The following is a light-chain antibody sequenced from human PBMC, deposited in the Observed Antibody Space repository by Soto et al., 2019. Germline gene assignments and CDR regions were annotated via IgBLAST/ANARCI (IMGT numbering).Light chain of an antibody. CDR3: SSYTSRSTVV. J-gene: IGLJ2*01. V-gene: IGLV2-18*02. CDR1: SSDVGSYNR. CDR2: EVS. Sequence: QSALTQPPSVSGSPGQSVTISCTGTSSDVGSYNRVSWYQQPPGTAPKLMIYEVSNRPSGVPDRFSGSKSGNTASLTISGLQAEAEADYYCSSYTSRSTVVFGGGTKLTV.